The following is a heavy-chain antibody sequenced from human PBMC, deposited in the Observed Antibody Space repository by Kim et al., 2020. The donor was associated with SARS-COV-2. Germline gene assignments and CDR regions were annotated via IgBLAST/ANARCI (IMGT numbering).Heavy chain of an antibody. V-gene: IGHV3-66*01. CDR3: ARDPRFSWQLFD. D-gene: IGHD3-3*01. Sequence: YYADTVKGRFTITRDNSKNTLYLPMNSLRAEDTAVYYCARDPRFSWQLFDWGQGTLVTVSS. J-gene: IGHJ4*02.